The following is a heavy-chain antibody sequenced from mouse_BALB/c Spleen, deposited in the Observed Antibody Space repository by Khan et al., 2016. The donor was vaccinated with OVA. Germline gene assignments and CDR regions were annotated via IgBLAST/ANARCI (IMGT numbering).Heavy chain of an antibody. J-gene: IGHJ1*01. CDR2: INTYTGEP. CDR3: ARETTYWYFDV. V-gene: IGHV9-1*02. Sequence: QVQLQQSGPELKKPGETVKISCKASGYTFTNYRMNWMQQAPGKGLKWMGWINTYTGEPTYADDFKGRFAFSLENSASTAYLQINSLKNEDMATYFWARETTYWYFDVWGAGTTVTVSS. D-gene: IGHD2-1*01. CDR1: GYTFTNYR.